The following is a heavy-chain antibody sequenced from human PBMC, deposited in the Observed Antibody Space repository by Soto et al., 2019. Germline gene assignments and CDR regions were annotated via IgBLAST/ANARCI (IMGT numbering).Heavy chain of an antibody. CDR2: ISAYNGDT. Sequence: QVQLVQSGAEVKEPGASVKIAFKAYGYTFTSCGISWVRRALGLGLEWMSWISAYNGDTNYAQKVQGRVTMTTDTSTSTAFMELRSLRFDDTAVYYCVRDPDGHIDFDYWGQGTLVTVSS. CDR3: VRDPDGHIDFDY. V-gene: IGHV1-18*01. CDR1: GYTFTSCG. J-gene: IGHJ4*02.